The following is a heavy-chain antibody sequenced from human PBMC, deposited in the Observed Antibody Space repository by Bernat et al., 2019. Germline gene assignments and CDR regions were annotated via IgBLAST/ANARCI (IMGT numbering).Heavy chain of an antibody. V-gene: IGHV2-5*02. J-gene: IGHJ5*02. CDR2: IYWDDDK. CDR3: AHSKYNFCSGYYLGFHFLS. CDR1: GFSLSTSGVG. D-gene: IGHD3-3*01. Sequence: QITLKESGPTLVKPTQTLTLTCAFSGFSLSTSGVGVGWIRQPPGKALEWLAFIYWDDDKRYSPSLKSRLTIIKDTSKNQVVLIMTNMDPVDTATYYCAHSKYNFCSGYYLGFHFLSWGQGTLVTVSS.